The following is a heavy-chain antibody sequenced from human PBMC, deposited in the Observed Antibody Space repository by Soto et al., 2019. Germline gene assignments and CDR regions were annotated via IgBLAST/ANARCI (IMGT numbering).Heavy chain of an antibody. Sequence: PGESLKISCKGSGYSFTSYWIGWVRQMPGKGLEWMGIIYPGDSDTRYSPSFQGQVTISADKSISTAYLQWSSLKASDTAIYYCARLFYEGPYYYYSYGMDVWGQGTTVTVSS. CDR3: ARLFYEGPYYYYSYGMDV. J-gene: IGHJ6*02. V-gene: IGHV5-51*01. CDR2: IYPGDSDT. CDR1: GYSFTSYW. D-gene: IGHD3-3*01.